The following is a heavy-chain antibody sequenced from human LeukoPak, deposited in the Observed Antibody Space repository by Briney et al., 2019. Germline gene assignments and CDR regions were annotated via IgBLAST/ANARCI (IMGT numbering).Heavy chain of an antibody. V-gene: IGHV4-34*01. CDR1: GGSFSGYY. CDR3: ARDRYALTFDY. D-gene: IGHD3-16*02. Sequence: SETLSLTCAVYGGSFSGYYWIWIRQPPGKGLEWIGEINHSGSTNYNPSLKSRVTISVDTSKNQFSLKLNSVTAADTAVYYCARDRYALTFDYWGQGILVTVSS. J-gene: IGHJ4*02. CDR2: INHSGST.